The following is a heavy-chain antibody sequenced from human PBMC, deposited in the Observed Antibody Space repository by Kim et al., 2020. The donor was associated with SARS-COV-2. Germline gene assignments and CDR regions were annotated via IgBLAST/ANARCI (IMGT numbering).Heavy chain of an antibody. CDR2: IKQDGSEK. Sequence: GGSLRLSCAASGFTFSSYWMSWVRQAPGKGLEWVANIKQDGSEKYYVDSVKGRFTISRDNDKNSLYLQMNSLRAEDTAVYYCAREGVTAAIGYWGQGTRVTVSS. V-gene: IGHV3-7*01. J-gene: IGHJ4*02. CDR1: GFTFSSYW. D-gene: IGHD6-25*01. CDR3: AREGVTAAIGY.